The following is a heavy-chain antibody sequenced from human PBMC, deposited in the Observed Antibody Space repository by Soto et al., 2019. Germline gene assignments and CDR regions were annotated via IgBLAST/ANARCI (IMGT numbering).Heavy chain of an antibody. CDR2: INPNSGGT. V-gene: IGHV1-2*02. J-gene: IGHJ3*02. CDR3: ASLHNYYDSSGYFAFDI. CDR1: GYTFTGYY. D-gene: IGHD3-22*01. Sequence: ASVKVSCKASGYTFTGYYIHWVRQAPGQGLEWMGWINPNSGGTNYAQKFQGRVTMTRDTSISTAYMELSRLRSDDTAVYYCASLHNYYDSSGYFAFDIWGQGTMVTVSS.